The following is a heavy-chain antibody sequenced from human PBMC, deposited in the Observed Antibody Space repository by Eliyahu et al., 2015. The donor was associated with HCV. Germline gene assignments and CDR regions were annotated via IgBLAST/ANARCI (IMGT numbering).Heavy chain of an antibody. D-gene: IGHD2-15*01. CDR2: IYSGGDT. CDR1: GFSVSNNY. CDR3: ARVASWCMDV. V-gene: IGHV3-66*01. J-gene: IGHJ6*02. Sequence: EVQLVESGGGXVQPGGSXRLXCAASGFSVSNNYMSWVRQAPGKGLEWVSLIYSGGDTYYADSVKGRFTISRDNSENTLYLQMNSLRVEDTAVYYCARVASWCMDVWGQGTTVTVSS.